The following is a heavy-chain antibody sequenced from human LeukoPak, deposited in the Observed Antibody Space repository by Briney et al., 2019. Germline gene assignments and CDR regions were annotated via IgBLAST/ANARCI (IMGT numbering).Heavy chain of an antibody. J-gene: IGHJ4*02. CDR2: IYYSKNT. Sequence: PSETLSLTCTVSGGSISSSSAYWGWIRQPPGKGLEWIGSIYYSKNTYYNPSLKSRVTISADTSRNQFSLTLGSVSATDTAVYYCVSPRGFSYGYFDYWGQGTLVTVSS. CDR1: GGSISSSSAY. CDR3: VSPRGFSYGYFDY. D-gene: IGHD5-18*01. V-gene: IGHV4-39*01.